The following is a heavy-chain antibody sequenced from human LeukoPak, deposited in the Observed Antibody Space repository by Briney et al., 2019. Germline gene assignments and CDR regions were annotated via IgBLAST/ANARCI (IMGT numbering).Heavy chain of an antibody. CDR3: ARDLRIAAAGRALDY. CDR2: IYSGGST. Sequence: PGGSLRLSCAASGFTVSSNYMSWVRQAPGKGLEWVSVIYSGGSTYYAGSVKGRFTISRDNSKNTLYLQMNSLRAEDTAVYYCARDLRIAAAGRALDYWGQGTLVTVSS. V-gene: IGHV3-66*02. CDR1: GFTVSSNY. J-gene: IGHJ4*02. D-gene: IGHD6-13*01.